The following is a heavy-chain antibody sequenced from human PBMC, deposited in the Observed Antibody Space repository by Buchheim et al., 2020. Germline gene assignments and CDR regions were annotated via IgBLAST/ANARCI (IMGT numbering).Heavy chain of an antibody. CDR2: ISSTSGYI. V-gene: IGHV3-21*01. CDR3: ARPHPDSGSGYVQDAFDF. D-gene: IGHD3-3*01. CDR1: GFTFSSYT. Sequence: EVQLVESGGGLVKPGGSLRLSCAASGFTFSSYTINWVRQAPGKGLEWFSSISSTSGYIYYADSVRGRFTISRDNAKTSLYLQMNSLRAEDTAVYYCARPHPDSGSGYVQDAFDFWGQGT. J-gene: IGHJ3*01.